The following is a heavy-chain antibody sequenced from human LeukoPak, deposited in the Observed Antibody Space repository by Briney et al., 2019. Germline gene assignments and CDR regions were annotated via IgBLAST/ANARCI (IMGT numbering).Heavy chain of an antibody. V-gene: IGHV1-8*01. CDR1: GYAFTSYD. D-gene: IGHD3-10*01. CDR3: ARDFYFGSGSQRGTSYYSFGMDV. Sequence: ASVKVSCKASGYAFTSYDINWVRQATGQGLEWMGWMNPNSGNTGFIQKFQGRLIMTRNTSISTAYTELSSLRSEDTAVYYCARDFYFGSGSQRGTSYYSFGMDVWGQGTTVTVSS. J-gene: IGHJ6*02. CDR2: MNPNSGNT.